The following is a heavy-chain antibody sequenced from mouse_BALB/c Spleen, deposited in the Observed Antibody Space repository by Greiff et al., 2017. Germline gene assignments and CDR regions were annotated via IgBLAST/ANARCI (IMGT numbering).Heavy chain of an antibody. D-gene: IGHD2-4*01. CDR1: GFAFSSYD. J-gene: IGHJ4*01. V-gene: IGHV5-12-1*01. CDR2: ISSGGGST. Sequence: EVKLVESGGGLVKPGGSLKLSCAASGFAFSSYDMSWVRQTPEKRLEWVAYISSGGGSTYYPDTVKGRFTISRDNAKNTLYLQMSSLKSEDTAMYYCARRLRLHYAMDYWGQGTSVTVSS. CDR3: ARRLRLHYAMDY.